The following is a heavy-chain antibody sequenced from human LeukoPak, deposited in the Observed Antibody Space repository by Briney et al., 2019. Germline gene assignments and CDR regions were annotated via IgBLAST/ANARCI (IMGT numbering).Heavy chain of an antibody. Sequence: GGSLRLSCSPSGFTFGDFAMNWVRQAPGRGLEWVGLIRSKVYGGTADYAASVKGRFTISRDDSKSIAYLQMNSLKTEDTAVYYYSREEYCSGTSCFDYWGQGTLVTVSS. V-gene: IGHV3-49*04. CDR1: GFTFGDFA. CDR2: IRSKVYGGTA. CDR3: SREEYCSGTSCFDY. D-gene: IGHD2-15*01. J-gene: IGHJ4*02.